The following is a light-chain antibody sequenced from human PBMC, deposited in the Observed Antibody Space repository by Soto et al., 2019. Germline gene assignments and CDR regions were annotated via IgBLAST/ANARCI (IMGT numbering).Light chain of an antibody. J-gene: IGLJ1*01. Sequence: QSVLTQPPSVSGAPGQRVTISCTGSSSNIGAGYDVHWYQQFPRTAPKLLIYGNSNRPSGVPDRFSGSKSGTSASLAITGLQAEDEADYYCQSYDSSLSGYVFGTGTKVTV. CDR3: QSYDSSLSGYV. V-gene: IGLV1-40*01. CDR2: GNS. CDR1: SSNIGAGYD.